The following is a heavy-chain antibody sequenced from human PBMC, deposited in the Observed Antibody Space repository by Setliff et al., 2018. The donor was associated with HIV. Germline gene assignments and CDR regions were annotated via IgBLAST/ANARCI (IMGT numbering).Heavy chain of an antibody. CDR1: GGSISSGSYY. J-gene: IGHJ6*02. V-gene: IGHV4-61*02. CDR3: ARGAPSYSPYYGMDV. Sequence: SETLSLTCTVSGGSISSGSYYWSWIRQPAGKGLEWIGRIYTSGSTNYNPSLKSRVTISVDTSKNQFSLKLSSVTAADTAVYYCARGAPSYSPYYGMDVWGQGTTVTVSS. D-gene: IGHD4-4*01. CDR2: IYTSGST.